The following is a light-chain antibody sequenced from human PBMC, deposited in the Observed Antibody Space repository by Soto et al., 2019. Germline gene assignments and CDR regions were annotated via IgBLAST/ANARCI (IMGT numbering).Light chain of an antibody. CDR2: DAS. CDR1: QTVGNY. Sequence: EVVMTQSPATLSVSPGERATLSCRASQTVGNYLAWYQQKPGQTPRLLIYDASTRATGVPARFSGSGSGTDFTLSISSLQSEDFAVYYCQQYYVWLTFGGGTKVEIK. J-gene: IGKJ4*01. V-gene: IGKV3-15*01. CDR3: QQYYVWLT.